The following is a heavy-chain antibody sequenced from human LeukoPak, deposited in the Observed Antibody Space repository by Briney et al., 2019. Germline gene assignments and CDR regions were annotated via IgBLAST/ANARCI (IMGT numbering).Heavy chain of an antibody. D-gene: IGHD5/OR15-5a*01. CDR2: INPNSGGT. Sequence: ASMKVSCKASGYTFTGYYMHWVRQAPGQGLEWMGWINPNSGGTNYAQKFQGRVTMTRDTSISTAYMELSRLRSDDTAVYYCARDDQLVCGMDVWGQGTTVTVSS. J-gene: IGHJ6*02. CDR1: GYTFTGYY. V-gene: IGHV1-2*02. CDR3: ARDDQLVCGMDV.